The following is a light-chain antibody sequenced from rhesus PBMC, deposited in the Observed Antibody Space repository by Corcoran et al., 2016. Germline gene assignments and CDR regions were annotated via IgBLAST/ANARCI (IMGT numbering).Light chain of an antibody. J-gene: IGKJ4*01. Sequence: DIQMTQSPSSLSVPVGDKVTITCRASQGISSWLAWYQQKQRKALKLLLYKASGLQSGDPSIFSGSGSGTDFTLSISSLQPKDFATFYCLQYNRSPLAFGGGTKVKLK. CDR2: KAS. V-gene: IGKV1-22*01. CDR1: QGISSW. CDR3: LQYNRSPLA.